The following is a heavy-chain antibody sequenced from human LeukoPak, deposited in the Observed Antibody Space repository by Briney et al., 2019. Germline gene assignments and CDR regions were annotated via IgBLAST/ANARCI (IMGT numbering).Heavy chain of an antibody. CDR2: ITHSGST. Sequence: SETLSLTCAVYGGSISGYYWSWIRQPPGKGLVWIGEITHSGSTNYNPSLKSRVAISVATSKNQFSLKLSSVTAADTAVYYCAREPNSSHQGGNDYWGQGTLVTVSS. CDR1: GGSISGYY. D-gene: IGHD2-15*01. J-gene: IGHJ4*02. CDR3: AREPNSSHQGGNDY. V-gene: IGHV4-34*01.